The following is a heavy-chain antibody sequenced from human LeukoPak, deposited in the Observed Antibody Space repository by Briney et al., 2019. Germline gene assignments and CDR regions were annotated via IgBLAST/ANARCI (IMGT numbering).Heavy chain of an antibody. Sequence: SETLSLTCAVYGVSFSGYYWSWIRQPPGKGLEWIGEINHSGSTNYNPSLKSRVTISVDTSKNQFSLKLSSVTAADTAVYYCARGGADYVWGSYRYRNGLFDYWGQGTLVTVSS. D-gene: IGHD3-16*02. CDR1: GVSFSGYY. CDR3: ARGGADYVWGSYRYRNGLFDY. J-gene: IGHJ4*02. V-gene: IGHV4-34*01. CDR2: INHSGST.